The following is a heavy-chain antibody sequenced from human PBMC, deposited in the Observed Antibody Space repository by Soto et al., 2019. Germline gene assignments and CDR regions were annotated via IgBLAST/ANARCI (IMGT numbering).Heavy chain of an antibody. CDR1: AYSFTTYH. J-gene: IGHJ5*02. CDR3: ERGDIVLVPASEGNWFDP. Sequence: QVQLVQSGAEVKKPGASVTVSCKASAYSFTTYHIHWVRQAPGQGLEWMGLINPDAGATNYAQRFQGRLRLTRDKSTSTVYMELRSLRFDDTAVYYWERGDIVLVPASEGNWFDPWGQGTLVTVSS. CDR2: INPDAGAT. D-gene: IGHD2-2*01. V-gene: IGHV1-46*01.